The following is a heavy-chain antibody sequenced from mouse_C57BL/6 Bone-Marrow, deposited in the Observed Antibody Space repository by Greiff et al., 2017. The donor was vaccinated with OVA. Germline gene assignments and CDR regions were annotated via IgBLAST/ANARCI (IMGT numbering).Heavy chain of an antibody. CDR1: GYSITSGYY. CDR2: ISYDGSN. CDR3: ARTGRVDY. J-gene: IGHJ2*01. D-gene: IGHD3-1*01. V-gene: IGHV3-6*01. Sequence: DVQLQESGPGLVKPSQSLSLTCSVTGYSITSGYYWNWIRQFPGNKLEWMGYISYDGSNNYNPSLKNRISITRDTSKNQFFLKLNSVTTEDTATYYCARTGRVDYWGQGTTLTVSS.